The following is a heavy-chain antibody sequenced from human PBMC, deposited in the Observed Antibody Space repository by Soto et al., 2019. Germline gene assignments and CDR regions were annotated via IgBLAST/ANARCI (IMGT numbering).Heavy chain of an antibody. V-gene: IGHV1-69*13. CDR3: ARGGGPYVWFNEF. J-gene: IGHJ4*02. D-gene: IGHD3-16*01. CDR1: GGLFSSFA. CDR2: IIPVFGTT. Sequence: SVKVSCKDSGGLFSSFAISWVRQAPGQGLEWLGGIIPVFGTTNYAEKLQDRVTITADESTNTAYMELTSLTSADTAMYYCARGGGPYVWFNEFWGQGTLVTVSS.